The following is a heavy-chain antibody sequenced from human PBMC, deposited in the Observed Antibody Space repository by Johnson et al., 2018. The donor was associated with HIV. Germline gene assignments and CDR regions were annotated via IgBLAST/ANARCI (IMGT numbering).Heavy chain of an antibody. D-gene: IGHD2-15*01. Sequence: VQLVESGGSVVRPGGSLRLSCATSGFTFDDYGMSWVRQAPGKGLEWVSGINWNGGSTGYADSVKGRFTISRDNAKNSPYLQMNSLRAEDTALYYCARVLIVVGVAAEIDAFDIWGQGTMVTVSS. CDR2: INWNGGST. J-gene: IGHJ3*02. CDR1: GFTFDDYG. V-gene: IGHV3-20*04. CDR3: ARVLIVVGVAAEIDAFDI.